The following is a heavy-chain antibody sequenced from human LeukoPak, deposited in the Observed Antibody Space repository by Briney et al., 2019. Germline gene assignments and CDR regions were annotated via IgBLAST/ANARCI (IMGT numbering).Heavy chain of an antibody. CDR2: INAGNGNT. Sequence: ASVKVSCKASGYTFTSYTMHWVRQAPGQRLEWMGWINAGNGNTKYSQKFQGRVTITRDTSASTAYMELSSLRSEDTAVYYCAITTDIVVVPAALDYWGQGTLVTVS. CDR1: GYTFTSYT. V-gene: IGHV1-3*01. D-gene: IGHD2-2*01. CDR3: AITTDIVVVPAALDY. J-gene: IGHJ4*02.